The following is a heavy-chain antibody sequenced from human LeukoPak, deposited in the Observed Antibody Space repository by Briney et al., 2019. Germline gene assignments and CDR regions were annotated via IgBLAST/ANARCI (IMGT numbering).Heavy chain of an antibody. D-gene: IGHD1-1*01. CDR2: ISYDGSNK. V-gene: IGHV3-30*18. CDR3: AKVKLERRAYYYGMDV. Sequence: GGSLRLSCAASGFTFSSYGMHWVRQAPGQGLAWVAVISYDGSNKYYADSVKGRFTTSRDNSKNTLYLQMNSLRAEDTAVYYCAKVKLERRAYYYGMDVWGQGTTVTVSS. CDR1: GFTFSSYG. J-gene: IGHJ6*02.